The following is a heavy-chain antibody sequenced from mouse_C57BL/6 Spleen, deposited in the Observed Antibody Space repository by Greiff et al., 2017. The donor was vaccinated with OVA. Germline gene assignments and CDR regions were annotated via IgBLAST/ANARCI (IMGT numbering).Heavy chain of an antibody. CDR3: TKSYYGSDWYFDV. Sequence: QVQLKQSGAELVRPGASVTLSCKASGYTFTDYEMHWVKQTPVHGLEWIGAIDPETGGTAYNQKFKGKAILTADKSSSTAYMELRSLTSEDSAVYYCTKSYYGSDWYFDVWGTGTTVTVSS. CDR2: IDPETGGT. CDR1: GYTFTDYE. J-gene: IGHJ1*03. V-gene: IGHV1-15*01. D-gene: IGHD1-1*01.